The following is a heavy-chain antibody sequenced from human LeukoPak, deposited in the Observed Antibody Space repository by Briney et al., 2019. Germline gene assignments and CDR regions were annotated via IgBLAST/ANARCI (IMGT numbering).Heavy chain of an antibody. CDR3: ARVGVVVAATGNLWFDP. D-gene: IGHD2-15*01. V-gene: IGHV3-48*03. J-gene: IGHJ5*02. Sequence: GGSLRLSCAASGFTFSSYEMNWVRQAPGKGLEGGSYISSSGTTIYYADSVKGRFTISRDNAKNSLYLQMNSLRAEDTAVYYCARVGVVVAATGNLWFDPWGQGTLVTVSS. CDR1: GFTFSSYE. CDR2: ISSSGTTI.